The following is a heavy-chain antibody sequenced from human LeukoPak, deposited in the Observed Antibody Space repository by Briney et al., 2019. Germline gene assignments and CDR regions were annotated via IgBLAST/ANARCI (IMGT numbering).Heavy chain of an antibody. Sequence: SETLSLTCAVSGGSFSGYYWSWIRQPPGKGLEWIGEINHSGSTNYNPSLKSRFTISVDTSKNQFSLKLSSVTAANTAVYYCARGAYSSWYYDAFDIWGQGTMVTVSS. CDR2: INHSGST. D-gene: IGHD6-13*01. J-gene: IGHJ3*02. V-gene: IGHV4-34*01. CDR1: GGSFSGYY. CDR3: ARGAYSSWYYDAFDI.